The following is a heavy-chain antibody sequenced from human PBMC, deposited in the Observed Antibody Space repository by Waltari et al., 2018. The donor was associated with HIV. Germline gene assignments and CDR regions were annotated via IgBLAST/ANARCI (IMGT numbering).Heavy chain of an antibody. CDR2: IYYSGTT. CDR1: GGSITSSSYY. CDR3: ARDGTMVRGVHWFDP. D-gene: IGHD3-10*01. V-gene: IGHV4-39*07. Sequence: QLQLQESGPGLVKPSETLSLNCTVSGGSITSSSYYWGWIRQPPGKGLEWIGSIYYSGTTYYNPSLKSRVTISVDTSKNQFSLKLSSVTAADTAVYYCARDGTMVRGVHWFDPWGQGTLVTVSS. J-gene: IGHJ5*02.